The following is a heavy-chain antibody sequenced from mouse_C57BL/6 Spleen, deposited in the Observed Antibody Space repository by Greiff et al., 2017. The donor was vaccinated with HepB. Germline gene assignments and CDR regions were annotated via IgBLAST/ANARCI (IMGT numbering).Heavy chain of an antibody. J-gene: IGHJ4*01. CDR3: ARKDYSNLPDYCAMDY. CDR1: GYTFTSYG. Sequence: QVQLQQSGAELARPGASVKLSCKASGYTFTSYGISWVKQRPGQGLEWIGEIYPRSGNTYYNEKFKDKATLTADKSSSTAYMELRSLTSEDSAVYFCARKDYSNLPDYCAMDYWGQGTSVTVSS. CDR2: IYPRSGNT. D-gene: IGHD2-5*01. V-gene: IGHV1-81*01.